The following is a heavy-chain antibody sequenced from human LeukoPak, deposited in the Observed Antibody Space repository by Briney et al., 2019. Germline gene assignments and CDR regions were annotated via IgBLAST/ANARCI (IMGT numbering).Heavy chain of an antibody. D-gene: IGHD1-26*01. V-gene: IGHV4-39*01. J-gene: IGHJ4*02. CDR1: GGSISSTGYD. CDR3: VRHGSYYRRIDY. CDR2: IYYGGTSGNT. Sequence: PSETLSLTCTVSGGSISSTGYDWGWIRQPPGKGLEWIASIYYGGTSGNTYYNPSLRSRLTIPVDTSKNQFSLRLNSVTAADTAVYYCVRHGSYYRRIDYWGQGTLVTVSS.